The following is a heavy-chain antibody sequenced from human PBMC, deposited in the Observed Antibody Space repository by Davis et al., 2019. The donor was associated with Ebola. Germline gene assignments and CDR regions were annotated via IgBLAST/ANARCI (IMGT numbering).Heavy chain of an antibody. CDR2: IRIEATSQ. D-gene: IGHD4-11*01. CDR1: GFTFSRYG. CDR3: ARRLRVNYVGYYGMDV. J-gene: IGHJ6*02. V-gene: IGHV3-30*02. Sequence: PGGFLRLSCEASGFTFSRYGMHRARPAPGKWLEWVAFIRIEATSQDYGKSVQGRFFISRDDSENTLYLQMNSLRVEDTAVYYCARRLRVNYVGYYGMDVWGQGTTVTVSS.